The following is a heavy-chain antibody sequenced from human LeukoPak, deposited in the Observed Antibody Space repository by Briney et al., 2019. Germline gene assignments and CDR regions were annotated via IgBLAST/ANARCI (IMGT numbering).Heavy chain of an antibody. CDR3: ARGAYYDILTGYYNGWFDP. J-gene: IGHJ5*02. D-gene: IGHD3-9*01. V-gene: IGHV4-39*07. Sequence: SETLSLTCTVSGGSISSSSYYWGWIRQPPGKGLEWIGCIYYSGSTYYNPSLKRRVTISVDTSKNQFSLKLSSVTAADTAVYYCARGAYYDILTGYYNGWFDPWGQGTLVTVSS. CDR1: GGSISSSSYY. CDR2: IYYSGST.